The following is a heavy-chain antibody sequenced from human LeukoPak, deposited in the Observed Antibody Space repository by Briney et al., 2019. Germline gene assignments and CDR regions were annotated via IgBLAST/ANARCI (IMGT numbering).Heavy chain of an antibody. V-gene: IGHV3-30*02. D-gene: IGHD6-13*01. CDR1: GFTFSSYG. CDR3: AKGGRWQLVFAGLLDY. CDR2: IRYDGSNK. Sequence: GGSLRLSCAASGFTFSSYGMHWVRQAPGKGLEWVAFIRYDGSNKYYADSVKGRFTISRDNSKNTLYLQMNSLRAEDTAVYYCAKGGRWQLVFAGLLDYWGQGTLVTVSS. J-gene: IGHJ4*02.